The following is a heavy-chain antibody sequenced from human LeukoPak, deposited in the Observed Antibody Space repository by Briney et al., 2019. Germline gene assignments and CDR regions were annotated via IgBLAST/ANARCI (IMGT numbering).Heavy chain of an antibody. CDR3: ARGATMVRGVITGGYNWFDP. Sequence: ASVKVSCKASGGTFSSYAISWVRQAPGQGLEWMGRIIPILGIANYAQKFQGRVTITADKSASTAYMELSSLRSEDTAVYYCARGATMVRGVITGGYNWFDPWGQGTLVNVSS. J-gene: IGHJ5*02. CDR1: GGTFSSYA. CDR2: IIPILGIA. V-gene: IGHV1-69*04. D-gene: IGHD3-10*01.